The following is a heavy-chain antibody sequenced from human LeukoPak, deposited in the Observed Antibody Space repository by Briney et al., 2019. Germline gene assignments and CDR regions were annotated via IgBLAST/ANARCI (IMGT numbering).Heavy chain of an antibody. CDR3: TTIKRGYIFGYFDF. CDR1: GVSMTTHD. Sequence: KPSETLTLTCTVSGVSMTTHDWNWLRQTPGKGLEWVGYVFDSGRTKVNASLTSRVTISTDTSNNQLSLRLSSGTAADTAVYYCTTIKRGYIFGYFDFWGQGSLVAVSS. CDR2: VFDSGRT. J-gene: IGHJ4*02. D-gene: IGHD5-18*01. V-gene: IGHV4-59*11.